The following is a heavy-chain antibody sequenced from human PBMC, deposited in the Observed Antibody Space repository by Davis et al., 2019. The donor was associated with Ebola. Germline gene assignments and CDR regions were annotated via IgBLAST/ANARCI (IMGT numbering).Heavy chain of an antibody. CDR2: IIPIFGTA. CDR3: ARDRGITAGPAAKLSGYYYGMDV. Sequence: SVKVSCKASGGTFSSYAISWVRQAPGQGLEWMGGIIPIFGTANYAQKFQGRVTITADESTSTAYMELSSLRSEDTAVYYCARDRGITAGPAAKLSGYYYGMDVWGQGTTVTVSS. CDR1: GGTFSSYA. V-gene: IGHV1-69*13. D-gene: IGHD2-2*01. J-gene: IGHJ6*02.